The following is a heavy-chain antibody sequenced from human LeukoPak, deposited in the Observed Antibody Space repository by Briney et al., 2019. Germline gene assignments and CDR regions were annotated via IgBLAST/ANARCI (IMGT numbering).Heavy chain of an antibody. J-gene: IGHJ6*03. Sequence: GGSLRLSCAASGFTFSSYGMHWVRQAPGKGLEWVAFTRYDGNNKYYADSVKGRFTISRDNSKNTLFLQMNSLRADDTAVYSCAKGHPDWSYMFYYYMDVWGKGTTVTVSS. CDR2: TRYDGNNK. CDR1: GFTFSSYG. D-gene: IGHD3-10*01. V-gene: IGHV3-30*02. CDR3: AKGHPDWSYMFYYYMDV.